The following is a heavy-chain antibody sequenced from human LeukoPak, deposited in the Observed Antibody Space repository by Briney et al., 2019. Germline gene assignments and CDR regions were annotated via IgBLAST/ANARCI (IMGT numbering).Heavy chain of an antibody. Sequence: GSLRLSCAASGFTFSSYVMSWVRQAPGKGLEWVSNIGGSVGSMFYAASVKGRFAISRDNSKNTLFLQMNNLRVEDTAVYYCAKRGNSWDLFDYWGQGTLVTVSS. CDR3: AKRGNSWDLFDY. V-gene: IGHV3-23*01. CDR1: GFTFSSYV. J-gene: IGHJ4*02. D-gene: IGHD6-13*01. CDR2: IGGSVGSM.